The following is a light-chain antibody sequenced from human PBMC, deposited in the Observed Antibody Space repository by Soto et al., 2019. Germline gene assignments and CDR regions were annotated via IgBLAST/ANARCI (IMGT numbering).Light chain of an antibody. J-gene: IGKJ5*01. CDR3: QQGHNWPLT. CDR2: VTS. V-gene: IGKV1-12*01. Sequence: DIQMTQSPSSVSASVGDRVTITCRATQGLSGSLAWYQQKPGKAPKLLISVTSRLQSGVPSRFSGNASGTDFTLTIDSLQPEDLATYYCQQGHNWPLTFGQGTRLEIK. CDR1: QGLSGS.